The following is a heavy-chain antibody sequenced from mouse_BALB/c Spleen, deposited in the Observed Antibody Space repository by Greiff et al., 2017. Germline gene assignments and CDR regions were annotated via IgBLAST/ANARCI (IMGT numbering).Heavy chain of an antibody. CDR2: IYPGNSDT. D-gene: IGHD1-1*01. CDR1: GYSFTSYW. CDR3: TKLRGGAMDY. Sequence: VQLQQSGTVLARPGASVKMSCKASGYSFTSYWMHWVKQRPGQGLEWIGAIYPGNSDTSYNQKFKGKAKLTAVTSASTAYMELSSLTNEDSAVYYCTKLRGGAMDYWGQGTSVTVSS. V-gene: IGHV1-5*01. J-gene: IGHJ4*01.